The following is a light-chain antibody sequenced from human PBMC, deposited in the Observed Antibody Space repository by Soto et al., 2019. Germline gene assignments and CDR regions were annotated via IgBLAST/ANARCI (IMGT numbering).Light chain of an antibody. V-gene: IGLV1-44*01. J-gene: IGLJ7*01. Sequence: QSVLTQPPSASGTPGQRVTISCSGSSSNIGSNTVNWYQQLPATAPKLLIYIDHNRPSGIPDRFSGSKSGTSASLAISGLQSEDEADYYCATWDDDLSAAVFGGGTQLTVL. CDR2: IDH. CDR1: SSNIGSNT. CDR3: ATWDDDLSAAV.